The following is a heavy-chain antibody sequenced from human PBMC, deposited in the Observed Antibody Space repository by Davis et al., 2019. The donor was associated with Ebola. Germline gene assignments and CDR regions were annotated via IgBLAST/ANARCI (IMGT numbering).Heavy chain of an antibody. D-gene: IGHD3-3*01. CDR3: ASDDFWSGLGY. Sequence: GESLKISCAASGFTFSSYWMSWVRQAPGKGLEWVANIKQDGSEKYYVDSVKGRFTISRDNAKNSLYLQMNSLRAEDTAVYYCASDDFWSGLGYWGQGTLVTVSS. V-gene: IGHV3-7*01. CDR2: IKQDGSEK. J-gene: IGHJ4*02. CDR1: GFTFSSYW.